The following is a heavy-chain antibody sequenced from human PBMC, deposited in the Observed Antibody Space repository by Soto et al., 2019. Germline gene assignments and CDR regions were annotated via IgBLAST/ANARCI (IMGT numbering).Heavy chain of an antibody. J-gene: IGHJ4*02. Sequence: GGSLRLSCAASGFTFSGYAMHWVRQAPGKGLEWVAVISYDGSNKYYADSVKGRFTISRDNSKNTLYLQMNSLRAEDTAVYYCARDPRGGDSSSSLFRSAEAQLDYWGQGTLVTVSS. CDR3: ARDPRGGDSSSSLFRSAEAQLDY. CDR2: ISYDGSNK. CDR1: GFTFSGYA. D-gene: IGHD6-6*01. V-gene: IGHV3-30-3*01.